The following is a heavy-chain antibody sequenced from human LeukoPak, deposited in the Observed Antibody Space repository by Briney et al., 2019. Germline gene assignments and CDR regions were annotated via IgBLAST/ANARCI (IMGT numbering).Heavy chain of an antibody. Sequence: GGSLKISFKGSGYRFTSYWIGWVRRMPGKGVGGMGIIYPGDSDTRYSPSFQGQVTISADKSISTAYLQWSSLKASDTAMYYCARLSYYGSGSSSFRYWGQGTLVTVSS. J-gene: IGHJ4*02. CDR3: ARLSYYGSGSSSFRY. CDR2: IYPGDSDT. V-gene: IGHV5-51*01. CDR1: GYRFTSYW. D-gene: IGHD3-10*01.